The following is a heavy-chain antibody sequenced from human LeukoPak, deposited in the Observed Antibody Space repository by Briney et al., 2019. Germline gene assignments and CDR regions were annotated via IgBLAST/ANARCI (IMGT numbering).Heavy chain of an antibody. J-gene: IGHJ4*02. CDR1: GYSFVDYW. V-gene: IGHV5-51*01. Sequence: GESLKIPCKGSGYSFVDYWIAWVRQMPGKGLEWMGIIYPGDSDTRYSPAFQGQVTISADKSTTTAYLQWSSLKASDTGMYYCARGDDSTGYPPFDYWGQGTLVALSS. D-gene: IGHD3-22*01. CDR3: ARGDDSTGYPPFDY. CDR2: IYPGDSDT.